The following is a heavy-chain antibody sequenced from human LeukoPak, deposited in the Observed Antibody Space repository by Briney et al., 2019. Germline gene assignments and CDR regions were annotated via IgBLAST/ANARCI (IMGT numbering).Heavy chain of an antibody. Sequence: GGSLRLSCAASGFTFDDYAMPWVRQAPGKGLEWVSGISWNSGSIGYADSVKGRFTISRDNAKNSLYLQMNSLRAEDTALYYCAKGTHYYDSSGYADYWGQGTLVTVSS. CDR3: AKGTHYYDSSGYADY. D-gene: IGHD3-22*01. CDR1: GFTFDDYA. CDR2: ISWNSGSI. V-gene: IGHV3-9*01. J-gene: IGHJ4*02.